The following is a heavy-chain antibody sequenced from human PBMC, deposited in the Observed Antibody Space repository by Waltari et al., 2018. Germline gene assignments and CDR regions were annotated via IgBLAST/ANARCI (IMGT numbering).Heavy chain of an antibody. CDR1: GGTFSSYA. Sequence: QVQLMQSGAEVQKPGSSVKVSCKASGGTFSSYAISWVRQAPGQGLEWMGGIIPIFGTANYAQKFQGRVTITADESTSTAYMELSSLRSEDTAVYYCARDLDHRYSREDAFDIWGQGTMVTVSS. D-gene: IGHD5-12*01. V-gene: IGHV1-69*12. CDR2: IIPIFGTA. CDR3: ARDLDHRYSREDAFDI. J-gene: IGHJ3*02.